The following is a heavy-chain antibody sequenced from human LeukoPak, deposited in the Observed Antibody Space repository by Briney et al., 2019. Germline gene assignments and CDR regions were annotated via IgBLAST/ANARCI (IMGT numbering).Heavy chain of an antibody. V-gene: IGHV3-7*01. CDR1: ALTVSSYW. CDR3: ASGARGTRGGGGVYSFDY. Sequence: GRCLRLACAVAALTVSSYWTCSGRQAPGNWMGLVAYIMVDGSDERYGSSVKGRSTISRDNAKNALHLQLISLRAEDTAVYYCASGARGTRGGGGVYSFDYWGQGTLATVSS. CDR2: IMVDGSDE. J-gene: IGHJ4*02. D-gene: IGHD3-10*01.